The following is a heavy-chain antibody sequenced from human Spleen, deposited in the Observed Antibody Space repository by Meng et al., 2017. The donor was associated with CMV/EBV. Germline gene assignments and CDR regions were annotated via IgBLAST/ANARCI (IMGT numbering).Heavy chain of an antibody. CDR3: GRGWSVTIFGVVGPLFDP. J-gene: IGHJ5*02. CDR2: INSDGSST. Sequence: GGSLRLSCAASGFTFSSYWMHWVRQAPGKGLVWVSRINSDGSSTSYADSMKGRFTVSRDNSKNTVYLQMNSLREDDAAIYYCGRGWSVTIFGVVGPLFDPWGQGTLVTVSS. V-gene: IGHV3-74*01. CDR1: GFTFSSYW. D-gene: IGHD3-3*01.